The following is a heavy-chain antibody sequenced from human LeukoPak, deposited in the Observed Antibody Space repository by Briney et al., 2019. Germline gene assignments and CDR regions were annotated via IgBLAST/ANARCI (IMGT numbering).Heavy chain of an antibody. CDR2: ISGSGGST. CDR1: GVTFSSYA. V-gene: IGHV3-23*01. J-gene: IGHJ4*02. D-gene: IGHD6-13*01. Sequence: GGSLRLSCAASGVTFSSYAMSWVRQAPGKGLEWVSAISGSGGSTYYADSVKGRFTISRDNSKNTLYLQMNSLTAEDTAVYYCANDPLGYSSSWDDYWGQGTLVTVSS. CDR3: ANDPLGYSSSWDDY.